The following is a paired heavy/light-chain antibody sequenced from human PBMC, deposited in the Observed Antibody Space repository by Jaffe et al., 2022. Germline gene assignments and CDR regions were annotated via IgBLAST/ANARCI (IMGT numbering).Heavy chain of an antibody. J-gene: IGHJ4*02. Sequence: EVQLLESGGGLVQPGGSLRLSCAASGFTFSSYAMSWVRQVPGKGLEWISAISGDGGATYSADSAKGRFTISRDNSKNTLYLQMNSLRAEDTAVYYCAKDFYASGNCRYFDYWGQGILVTVSS. D-gene: IGHD3-10*01. V-gene: IGHV3-23*01. CDR3: AKDFYASGNCRYFDY. CDR2: ISGDGGAT. CDR1: GFTFSSYA.
Light chain of an antibody. V-gene: IGKV1-39*01. Sequence: DVQMTQSPSSLSASVGDRVTISCRASQAISNYVYWYQQRPGKAPNLLIYAASRLQSGVPSRFSGSGSGTDFTLTISSLQPEDFATYYCQQSYTSPRLTFGGGTKVEVK. CDR1: QAISNY. CDR3: QQSYTSPRLT. CDR2: AAS. J-gene: IGKJ4*01.